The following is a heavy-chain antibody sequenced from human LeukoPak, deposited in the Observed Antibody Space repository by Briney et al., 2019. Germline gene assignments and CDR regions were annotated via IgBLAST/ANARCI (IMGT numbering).Heavy chain of an antibody. CDR1: GGSISSSSYY. D-gene: IGHD3-3*02. Sequence: SETLSLTCTVSGGSISSSSYYWGWIRQPPGKGLEWIGSIYYSGSTYYNPSLKSRVTISVDTSKNQFSLKLSSVTVADTAVYYCARVGFLEWLLFRGGFMDVWGKGTTVTVSS. CDR3: ARVGFLEWLLFRGGFMDV. CDR2: IYYSGST. V-gene: IGHV4-39*07. J-gene: IGHJ6*03.